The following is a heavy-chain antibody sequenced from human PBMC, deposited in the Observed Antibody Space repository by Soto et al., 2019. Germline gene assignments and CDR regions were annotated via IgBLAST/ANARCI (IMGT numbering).Heavy chain of an antibody. D-gene: IGHD3-3*01. V-gene: IGHV3-72*01. CDR2: TRNKANSYTT. CDR1: GFTFSDRS. Sequence: PGGSLRLSCAASGFTFSDRSMDWVRQAPGKGLEWVGHTRNKANSYTTEYAASVKGRFTISRDDSENSLNLQMNSLKTEDTAVYYCAREGDFLSAYYDPFDYWGQGILVTVSS. CDR3: AREGDFLSAYYDPFDY. J-gene: IGHJ4*02.